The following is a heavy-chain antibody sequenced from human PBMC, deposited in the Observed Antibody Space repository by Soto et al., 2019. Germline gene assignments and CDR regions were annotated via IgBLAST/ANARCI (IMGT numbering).Heavy chain of an antibody. V-gene: IGHV4-31*03. CDR1: GDSISRIDYY. CDR2: IYFRGNT. CDR3: AREGGSYDSGGYLIRGAFDI. D-gene: IGHD3-22*01. J-gene: IGHJ3*02. Sequence: SETLSLTCSVSGDSISRIDYYWTWIRQHPEKGLEWIGNIYFRGNTYYSPSLESRLTISVDTSKNQFSLKLTSVTAADTAVYYCAREGGSYDSGGYLIRGAFDIWGQGTMVTGSS.